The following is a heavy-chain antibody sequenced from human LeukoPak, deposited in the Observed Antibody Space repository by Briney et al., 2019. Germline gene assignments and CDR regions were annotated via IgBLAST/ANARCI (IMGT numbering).Heavy chain of an antibody. CDR3: ARVSLGYSYGPEY. Sequence: SVKVSRKASVGTFSSYAISWVRQAPGQGLEWMGRIIPILGIANYAQKFQGRVTITADKSTRTAYMELSSLRSEDTAVYYCARVSLGYSYGPEYWGQGTLVTVSS. J-gene: IGHJ4*02. CDR1: VGTFSSYA. D-gene: IGHD5-18*01. V-gene: IGHV1-69*04. CDR2: IIPILGIA.